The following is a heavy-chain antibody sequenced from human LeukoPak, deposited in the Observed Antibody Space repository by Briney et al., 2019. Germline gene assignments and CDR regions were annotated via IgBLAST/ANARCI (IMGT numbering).Heavy chain of an antibody. CDR1: GYTFTGYY. CDR3: ARDDPYSSSWYVHY. CDR2: ISPNSGGT. J-gene: IGHJ4*02. Sequence: ASVKVSCKASGYTFTGYYMHWVRQAPGQGLEWMGWISPNSGGTNYAQKFQGWVTMTTDTSTSTAYMELRSLRSDDTAVYYCARDDPYSSSWYVHYWGQGTLVTVSS. V-gene: IGHV1-2*04. D-gene: IGHD6-13*01.